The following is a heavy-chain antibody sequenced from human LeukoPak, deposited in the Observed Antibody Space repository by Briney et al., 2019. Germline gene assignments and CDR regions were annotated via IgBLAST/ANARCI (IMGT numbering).Heavy chain of an antibody. J-gene: IGHJ6*03. CDR3: ARDLEWSINDYYFYYYMDV. CDR1: GYSISSGYY. D-gene: IGHD3-3*01. V-gene: IGHV4-38-2*02. CDR2: IYHSGST. Sequence: PSETLSLTCTVSGYSISSGYYWGWIRQPPGKGLEWIGSIYHSGSTYYNPSLKSRVTISVDTSKNQFSLKLSSVTAADTAVYYCARDLEWSINDYYFYYYMDVWGKGTTVTVSS.